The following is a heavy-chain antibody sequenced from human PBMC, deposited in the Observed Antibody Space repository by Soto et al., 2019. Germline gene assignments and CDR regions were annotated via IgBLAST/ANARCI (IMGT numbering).Heavy chain of an antibody. Sequence: PSETLSLTCTVSGGSISSSSYYWGWIRQPPGKGLEWIGSIYYSGSTYYNPSLKSRVTISVDTSKNQFSLKLSSVTAADTAVYYCARSGVEVRGVIVPGWFDPWGQGTLVTVSS. D-gene: IGHD3-10*01. CDR1: GGSISSSSYY. CDR3: ARSGVEVRGVIVPGWFDP. CDR2: IYYSGST. J-gene: IGHJ5*02. V-gene: IGHV4-39*01.